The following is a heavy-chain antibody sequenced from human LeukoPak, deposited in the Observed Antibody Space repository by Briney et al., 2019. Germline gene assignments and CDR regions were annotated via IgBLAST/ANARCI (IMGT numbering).Heavy chain of an antibody. D-gene: IGHD3-22*01. J-gene: IGHJ4*02. CDR1: GYTFTSHG. CDR3: ARGPHYYDSSGYYYPVGYFDY. CDR2: ISAYNGNT. V-gene: IGHV1-18*01. Sequence: VASVKVSCKASGYTFTSHGISWVRQAPGQGLEWMGWISAYNGNTNYAQKLQGGVTMTTDTSTSTAYMELRSLRSDDTAVYYCARGPHYYDSSGYYYPVGYFDYWGQGTLVTVSS.